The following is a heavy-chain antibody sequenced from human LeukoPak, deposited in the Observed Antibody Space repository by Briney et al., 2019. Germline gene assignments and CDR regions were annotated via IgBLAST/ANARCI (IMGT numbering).Heavy chain of an antibody. V-gene: IGHV1-46*01. CDR2: INPTGGST. D-gene: IGHD6-6*01. CDR1: GYTFTNYY. J-gene: IGHJ4*02. Sequence: GASVKVSCKASGYTFTNYYMNCVRQAPGQGLEWMGLINPTGGSTTYAQKFQGRVTMTRDTSTSTVYMELSSLRSDDTAVYYCARTAARRFDYWGQGTLVTVSS. CDR3: ARTAARRFDY.